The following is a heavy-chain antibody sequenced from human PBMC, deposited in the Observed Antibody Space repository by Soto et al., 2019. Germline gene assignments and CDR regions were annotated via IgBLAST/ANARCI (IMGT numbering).Heavy chain of an antibody. D-gene: IGHD3-16*02. V-gene: IGHV3-7*01. CDR1: GFTFSNYW. CDR2: LNQDGSGK. J-gene: IGHJ1*01. CDR3: ATEAMITFGAVIVIPAAGYFQH. Sequence: GGSLRLSCAASGFTFSNYWMSWVRQAPGKGLEWVASLNQDGSGKYYVDSVKGRFTISRDNAKNSLYVQMNSLRAEDTAVYYCATEAMITFGAVIVIPAAGYFQHWGQGTLVTVSS.